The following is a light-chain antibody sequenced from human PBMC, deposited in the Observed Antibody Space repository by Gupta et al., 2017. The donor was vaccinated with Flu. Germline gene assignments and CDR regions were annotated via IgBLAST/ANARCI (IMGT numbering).Light chain of an antibody. CDR2: EVT. Sequence: SALTQPPSASGSPGQSVTISCTGTSSDVGGHNYVSWYQHHPNKDPKVIIYEVTKRPSGVPDRFSGSKSGNTASLTVSGLQAEDEAIYYCSSLAGSNTYVFGTGTKVTV. CDR1: SSDVGGHNY. CDR3: SSLAGSNTYV. V-gene: IGLV2-8*01. J-gene: IGLJ1*01.